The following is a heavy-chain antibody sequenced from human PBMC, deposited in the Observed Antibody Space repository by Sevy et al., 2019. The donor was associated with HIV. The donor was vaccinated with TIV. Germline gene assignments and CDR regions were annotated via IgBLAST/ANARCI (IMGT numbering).Heavy chain of an antibody. J-gene: IGHJ5*02. CDR1: GFTFSSYA. V-gene: IGHV3-23*01. CDR2: ISGSGGST. CDR3: ATLGYCSSTSCYLSGFDP. D-gene: IGHD2-2*01. Sequence: GGSLRLSCAASGFTFSSYAMSWVRQAPGKGLEWVSAISGSGGSTYYADSVKGRFTISRTNSTNTLYLQMNSLRAEDTAVYYCATLGYCSSTSCYLSGFDPWGQGTLVTVSS.